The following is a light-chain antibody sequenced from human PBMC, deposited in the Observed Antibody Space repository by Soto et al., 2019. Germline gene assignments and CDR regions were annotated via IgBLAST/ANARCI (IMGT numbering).Light chain of an antibody. CDR1: QSISNY. Sequence: EIVLTQSPATLSLSPGETATLSCRASQSISNYLAWYQQKPGQAPRLLIYAASNRATGIQARFSGSGSGTDSSLTIRRLEPEDFAVYYCKQRSNWPHFGQGTRLEIK. J-gene: IGKJ5*01. V-gene: IGKV3-11*01. CDR3: KQRSNWPH. CDR2: AAS.